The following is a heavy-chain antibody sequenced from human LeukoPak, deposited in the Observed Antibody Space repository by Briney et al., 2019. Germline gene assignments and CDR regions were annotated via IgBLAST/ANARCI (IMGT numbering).Heavy chain of an antibody. CDR1: GGTFSSYA. CDR2: IIPILGIA. V-gene: IGHV1-69*04. D-gene: IGHD4-17*01. Sequence: WASVKVSCKASGGTFSSYAISWVRQAPGQGLEWMGRIIPILGIANYAQKFQGRVTMTRDTSTSTVYMELSSLRSEDTAVYYCARDEDGDYSYWGQGTLVTVSS. CDR3: ARDEDGDYSY. J-gene: IGHJ4*02.